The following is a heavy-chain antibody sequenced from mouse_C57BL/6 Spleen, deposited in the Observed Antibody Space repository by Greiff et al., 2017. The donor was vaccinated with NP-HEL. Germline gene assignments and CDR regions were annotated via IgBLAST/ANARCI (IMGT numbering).Heavy chain of an antibody. Sequence: VQLQQSGPELVKPGASVKISCKASGYTFTDYYMNWVKQSLGKSLEWIGDINPNNGGTSYNQKFKGKATLTVDKSSSTAYMELRSLTSEDSAVYYCARNYGRRYYAMDYWGQGTSVTVSS. J-gene: IGHJ4*01. CDR3: ARNYGRRYYAMDY. V-gene: IGHV1-26*01. CDR2: INPNNGGT. D-gene: IGHD1-1*01. CDR1: GYTFTDYY.